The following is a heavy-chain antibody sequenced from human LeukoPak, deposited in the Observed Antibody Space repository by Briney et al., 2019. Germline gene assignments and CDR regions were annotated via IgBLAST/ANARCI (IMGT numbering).Heavy chain of an antibody. D-gene: IGHD5-24*01. J-gene: IGHJ3*02. Sequence: PSETLSLTCTVSGDSTSSYYWSWLRQTPGKGLEWIGYIYYSGSTNYNPSLKSRVTISVDTSKNQFSLKLSSVTAADTAVYYCARRIWLQLMDAFDIWGQGTMVTVSS. CDR3: ARRIWLQLMDAFDI. V-gene: IGHV4-59*08. CDR2: IYYSGST. CDR1: GDSTSSYY.